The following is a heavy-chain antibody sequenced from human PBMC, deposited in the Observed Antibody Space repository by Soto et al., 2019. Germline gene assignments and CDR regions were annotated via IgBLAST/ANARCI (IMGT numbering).Heavy chain of an antibody. Sequence: ASVKVSCKASGYTFTSYGISWVRQAPGQGLEWMGWISPYNGNTNYAQKLQGRVTMTTDKSTSTAYMELRSLRSEDTAVYYCATRIAVAGPYFDYWGQGTLVTVSS. CDR1: GYTFTSYG. D-gene: IGHD6-19*01. CDR2: ISPYNGNT. J-gene: IGHJ4*02. V-gene: IGHV1-18*01. CDR3: ATRIAVAGPYFDY.